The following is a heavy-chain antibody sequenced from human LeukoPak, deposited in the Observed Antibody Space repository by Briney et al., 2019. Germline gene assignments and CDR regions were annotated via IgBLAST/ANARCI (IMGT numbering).Heavy chain of an antibody. CDR2: INHSGST. CDR1: GGSFSGYY. Sequence: PSETLSLTCAVYGGSFSGYYWSWIRQPPGKGLEWIGEINHSGSTNYNPSLKSRVTISVDTSKNQFSLKLSSVTAADTAVYYCARSPRVYCSGGSCYSRRYYYYYMDVWGKGARSPSP. V-gene: IGHV4-34*01. D-gene: IGHD2-15*01. CDR3: ARSPRVYCSGGSCYSRRYYYYYMDV. J-gene: IGHJ6*03.